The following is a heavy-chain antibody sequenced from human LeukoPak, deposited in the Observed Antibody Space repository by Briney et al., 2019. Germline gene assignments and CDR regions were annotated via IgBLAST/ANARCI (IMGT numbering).Heavy chain of an antibody. CDR2: ISAHNGNT. CDR3: ARVPGCSSFGCYSAYYYYMDV. J-gene: IGHJ6*03. Sequence: GASVKVSCKASGYTFTGYGISWVRQAPGQGLEWMGWISAHNGNTNYAQKLQGRVTMTTDTSTSTAYMELRSLRSDDTAVYYCARVPGCSSFGCYSAYYYYMDVWGKGTTVTVSS. CDR1: GYTFTGYG. D-gene: IGHD2-2*01. V-gene: IGHV1-18*01.